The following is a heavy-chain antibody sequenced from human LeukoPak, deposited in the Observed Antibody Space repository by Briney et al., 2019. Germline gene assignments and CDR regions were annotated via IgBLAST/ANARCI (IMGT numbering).Heavy chain of an antibody. D-gene: IGHD2-15*01. J-gene: IGHJ4*02. Sequence: PGGSLRLSCAASGFTFSSYSMNWVRQAPGKGLEWVSTISTSSRSIYYADSVKGRFTISRDNAKNSLYLQMNSLRAEDTAVYYCARPYCSDGTCHFDYWGQGTLLTVSS. CDR1: GFTFSSYS. V-gene: IGHV3-21*01. CDR2: ISTSSRSI. CDR3: ARPYCSDGTCHFDY.